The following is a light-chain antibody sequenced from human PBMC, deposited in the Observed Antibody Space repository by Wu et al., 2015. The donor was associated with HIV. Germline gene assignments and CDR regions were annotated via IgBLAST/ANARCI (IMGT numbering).Light chain of an antibody. V-gene: IGKV3-15*01. Sequence: EVLLTQSPGTLSVSPGERVTLFCRANQRLSNNLAWYQQKPGQAPRLIIFGAYYRATGVPARFSTGGSGTEFTLTIKSLQSEDFAVYYCQHFNNGPPVLTFGGGPNGGGQT. CDR1: QRLSNN. J-gene: IGKJ4*01. CDR2: GAY. CDR3: QHFNNGPPVLT.